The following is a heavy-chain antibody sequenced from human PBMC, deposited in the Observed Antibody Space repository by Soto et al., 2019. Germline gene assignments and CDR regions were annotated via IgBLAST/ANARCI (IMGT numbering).Heavy chain of an antibody. CDR2: IYPGDSDT. D-gene: IGHD2-2*01. CDR3: ARQKVPAAIKWDAFDI. V-gene: IGHV5-51*01. Sequence: GESLKISCKGSGYSFTSYWIGWVRQMPGKGLEWMGIIYPGDSDTRYSPSFQGQVTISADKSISTAYLQWSSLKASDTAMYYCARQKVPAAIKWDAFDIWGQGTMVTVSS. CDR1: GYSFTSYW. J-gene: IGHJ3*02.